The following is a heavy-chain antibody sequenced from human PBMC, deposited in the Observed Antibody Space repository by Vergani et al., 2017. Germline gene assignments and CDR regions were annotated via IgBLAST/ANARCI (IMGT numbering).Heavy chain of an antibody. D-gene: IGHD5-12*01. CDR2: VSGSSATP. V-gene: IGHV3-23*01. J-gene: IGHJ4*02. CDR1: GFSFPGYA. Sequence: EVQLLESGGGLVQPGGSLRLSCEASGFSFPGYAMSWVRQAPGKGLEWVSSVSGSSATPYYGDSVKGRFIISRDNSKNTVHLQMNSLRADDSAVYYCTKGSSGYTGYFFDDWGQGTMATVSS. CDR3: TKGSSGYTGYFFDD.